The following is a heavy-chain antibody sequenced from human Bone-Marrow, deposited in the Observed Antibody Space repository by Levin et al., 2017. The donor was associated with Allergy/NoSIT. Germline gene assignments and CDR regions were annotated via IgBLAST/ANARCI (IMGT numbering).Heavy chain of an antibody. Sequence: GESLKISCAASGFTFSSYAMSWVRQAPGKGLEWVSAISGSGGSTYYADSVKGRFTISRDNSKNTLYLQMNSLRAEDTAVYYCAKDFPARRIAAVRFDIWGQGTMVTVSS. D-gene: IGHD6-13*01. J-gene: IGHJ3*02. CDR1: GFTFSSYA. CDR3: AKDFPARRIAAVRFDI. V-gene: IGHV3-23*01. CDR2: ISGSGGST.